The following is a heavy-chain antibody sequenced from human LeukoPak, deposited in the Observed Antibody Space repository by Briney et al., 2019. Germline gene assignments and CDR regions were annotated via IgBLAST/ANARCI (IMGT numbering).Heavy chain of an antibody. D-gene: IGHD6-6*01. CDR1: GYSFTSYW. Sequence: GESLKISCKGSGYSFTSYWIGWVRKMPGKGLEWMVIINPSDSDTRYCPSFQGQVTISDDKSISTAYLQWTSLKGSDTAMYYCARHRSDSSSSPIDYWGQGTLVTVSS. CDR2: INPSDSDT. CDR3: ARHRSDSSSSPIDY. V-gene: IGHV5-51*01. J-gene: IGHJ4*02.